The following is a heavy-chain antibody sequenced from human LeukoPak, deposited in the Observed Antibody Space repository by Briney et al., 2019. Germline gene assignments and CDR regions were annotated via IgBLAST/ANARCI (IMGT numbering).Heavy chain of an antibody. CDR1: GGSISNGSYT. J-gene: IGHJ6*03. D-gene: IGHD6-19*01. V-gene: IGHV4-61*09. CDR3: ARGIRIPVTGRYFYYYMDV. Sequence: SETLSLTCTVSGGSISNGSYTWNWIRQPAGKGLEWIGQIYTSGSTNYRSSLTRRVTISGDTSKTQFSLKLSSVTAADTAVYYCARGIRIPVTGRYFYYYMDVWGNGTTVTVSS. CDR2: IYTSGST.